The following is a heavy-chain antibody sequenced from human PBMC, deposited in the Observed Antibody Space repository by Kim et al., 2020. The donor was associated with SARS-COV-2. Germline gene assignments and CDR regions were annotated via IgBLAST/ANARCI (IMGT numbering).Heavy chain of an antibody. CDR2: IRDSGSNT. J-gene: IGHJ4*02. Sequence: GGSLRLSCAASGFTFNSFAMNWVRQAPGKGLEWVSGIRDSGSNTYYSYSVTGRFTISRDNSKGILYLQMNSLRAGDTAVYYCAKEGAADLYYFDAWGQGT. V-gene: IGHV3-23*01. CDR3: AKEGAADLYYFDA. CDR1: GFTFNSFA. D-gene: IGHD6-25*01.